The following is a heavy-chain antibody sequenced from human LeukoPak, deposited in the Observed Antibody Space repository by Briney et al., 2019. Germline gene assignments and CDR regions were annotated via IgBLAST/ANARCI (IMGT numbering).Heavy chain of an antibody. CDR3: VRNRLLSLMVTTSHYYYGMDV. J-gene: IGHJ6*02. CDR2: VSWNGSRT. V-gene: IGHV3-35*01. CDR1: GFTFSNSD. Sequence: GGSLRLSCAASGFTFSNSDMNWVHQAPGKGLEWVSGVSWNGSRTHYADSVKGRFIISRDNSRNTLYLQTNSLRAEDTAVYYCVRNRLLSLMVTTSHYYYGMDVWGQGTTVTVSS. D-gene: IGHD4-17*01.